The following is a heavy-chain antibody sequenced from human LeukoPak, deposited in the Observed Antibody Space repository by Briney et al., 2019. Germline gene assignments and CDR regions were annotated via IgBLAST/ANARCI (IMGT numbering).Heavy chain of an antibody. CDR2: ISYDGSNK. Sequence: PGGSLRLSCAASGFTFSTYTVHWVRQAPGKGLGWVAIISYDGSNKYYADSVKGRFTISGDNSKNTLYLQMNSLRAEDTAVYYCARDYYDSSGGYGMDVWGQGTTVTVSS. V-gene: IGHV3-30-3*01. J-gene: IGHJ6*02. CDR3: ARDYYDSSGGYGMDV. D-gene: IGHD3-22*01. CDR1: GFTFSTYT.